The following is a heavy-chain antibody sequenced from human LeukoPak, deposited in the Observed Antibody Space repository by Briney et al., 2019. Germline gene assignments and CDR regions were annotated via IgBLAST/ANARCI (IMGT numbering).Heavy chain of an antibody. CDR3: ASKDAFDI. CDR2: ISSSSSYI. J-gene: IGHJ3*02. V-gene: IGHV3-21*01. CDR1: GFTFSIYA. Sequence: GGSLRLSCAASGFTFSIYAMNWVRQAPGKGLEWVSSISSSSSYIYYADSVKGRFTISRDNAKNSLYLQMNSLRAEDTAVYYCASKDAFDIWGQGTMVTVSS.